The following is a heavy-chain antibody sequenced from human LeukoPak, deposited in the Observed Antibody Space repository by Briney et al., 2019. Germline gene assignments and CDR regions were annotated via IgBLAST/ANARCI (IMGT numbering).Heavy chain of an antibody. D-gene: IGHD1/OR15-1a*01. Sequence: GGSLRLSCAASGFTFSSYNMNWVRQAPGKGLEWVSSIKTSSNYIYYADSVKGRFTISRDNSKNTLYLQMNSLRAEDTAVYYCAKQQYWFDPWGQGTLVTVSS. CDR1: GFTFSSYN. CDR2: IKTSSNYI. CDR3: AKQQYWFDP. V-gene: IGHV3-21*04. J-gene: IGHJ5*02.